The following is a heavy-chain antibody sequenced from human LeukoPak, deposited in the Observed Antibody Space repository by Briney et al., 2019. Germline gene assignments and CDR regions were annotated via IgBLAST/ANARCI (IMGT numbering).Heavy chain of an antibody. D-gene: IGHD2-8*01. Sequence: ASVKVSCKVSGYTLTELSMHWVRQAPGKGLEWMGGFDPEDGETIYAQKFQGRVTMTEDTSAVTAYMELSSLRSEDTAVYYCATGMVYVNWFDPWGQGTLVTVSS. V-gene: IGHV1-24*01. CDR3: ATGMVYVNWFDP. CDR2: FDPEDGET. CDR1: GYTLTELS. J-gene: IGHJ5*02.